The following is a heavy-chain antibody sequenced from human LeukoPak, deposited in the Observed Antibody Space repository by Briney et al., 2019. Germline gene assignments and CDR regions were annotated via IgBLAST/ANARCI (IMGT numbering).Heavy chain of an antibody. CDR1: GFTFSTYA. Sequence: GGSLRLSCAASGFTFSTYAMSWVRQAPGRGLEWVSYISFSSGTTSYADSVKGRFTISRDNAKNSLYLQLNSLRDEDTALYYCARGGYARPDYWGQGTLVTVSS. D-gene: IGHD6-25*01. V-gene: IGHV3-48*02. J-gene: IGHJ4*02. CDR2: ISFSSGTT. CDR3: ARGGYARPDY.